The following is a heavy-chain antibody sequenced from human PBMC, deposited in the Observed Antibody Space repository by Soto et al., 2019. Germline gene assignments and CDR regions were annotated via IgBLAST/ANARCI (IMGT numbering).Heavy chain of an antibody. CDR1: GYTFTSYG. V-gene: IGHV1-18*01. Sequence: QVPLVQSGAEVKKPGASVKVSCKASGYTFTSYGISWVRQAPGQGLEWMGWISAYNGNTNYAQKLHGRVTMTTDTSTSTAYMELRSLRSDDTAVYYCARDRSAARPDYYYYYYMDVWGKGTTVTVSS. CDR2: ISAYNGNT. CDR3: ARDRSAARPDYYYYYYMDV. D-gene: IGHD6-6*01. J-gene: IGHJ6*03.